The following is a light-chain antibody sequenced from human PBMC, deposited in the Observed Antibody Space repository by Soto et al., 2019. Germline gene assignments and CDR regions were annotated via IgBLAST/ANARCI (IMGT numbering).Light chain of an antibody. Sequence: VLTLSPDTLSWSPGERSTLSCRASQSISDTLAWYQQKPGQAPRLLIHGASTRATGFPARFSGSGSGTDFTLTISSLQSEDFAVYYCQQYNNWPWTFGQGTKVDIK. CDR2: GAS. CDR3: QQYNNWPWT. CDR1: QSISDT. V-gene: IGKV3-15*01. J-gene: IGKJ1*01.